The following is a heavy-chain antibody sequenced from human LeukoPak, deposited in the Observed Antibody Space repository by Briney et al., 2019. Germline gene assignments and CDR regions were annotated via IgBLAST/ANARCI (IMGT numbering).Heavy chain of an antibody. CDR1: GGTFSSYT. V-gene: IGHV1-69*02. D-gene: IGHD3-22*01. CDR2: IIPILGIA. Sequence: SVKVSCKASGGTFSSYTISWVRQAPGQGLEWMGRIIPILGIANYAQKFQGRVTITADKSTSTAYMELSSLRSEDTAVYYCARYQYYYDSSGYPVDYWGQGTLVAVSS. J-gene: IGHJ4*02. CDR3: ARYQYYYDSSGYPVDY.